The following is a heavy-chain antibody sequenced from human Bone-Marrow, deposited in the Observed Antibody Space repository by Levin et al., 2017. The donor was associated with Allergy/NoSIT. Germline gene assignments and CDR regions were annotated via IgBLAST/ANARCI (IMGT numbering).Heavy chain of an antibody. V-gene: IGHV3-11*01. CDR2: ISNTARTT. CDR3: ARESKAAAGTLDF. D-gene: IGHD6-13*01. CDR1: GFDFSDYY. Sequence: GGSLRLSCVGSGFDFSDYYMTWIRQAPGQRLEWASHISNTARTTYYADSVRGRFAISRDNTKRSLFLQMDSLKVEDTAVYYCARESKAAAGTLDFWGQGIVVVVSS. J-gene: IGHJ4*02.